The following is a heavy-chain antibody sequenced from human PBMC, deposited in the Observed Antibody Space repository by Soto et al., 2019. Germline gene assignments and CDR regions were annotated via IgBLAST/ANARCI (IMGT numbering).Heavy chain of an antibody. J-gene: IGHJ3*02. Sequence: ASVKVSCKASGYTFTSYGISWVRQAPGQGLEWMGWTSAYNGNTNYAQKLQGRGTMTTDTATSTAYMELRSLRADETAVYFCARLLRFFESLTDAFDIWGQGTMVSVSS. CDR1: GYTFTSYG. CDR3: ARLLRFFESLTDAFDI. V-gene: IGHV1-18*01. CDR2: TSAYNGNT. D-gene: IGHD3-3*01.